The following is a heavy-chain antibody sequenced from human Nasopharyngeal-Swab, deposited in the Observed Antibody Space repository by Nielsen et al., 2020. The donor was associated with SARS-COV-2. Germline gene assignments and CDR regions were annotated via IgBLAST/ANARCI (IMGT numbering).Heavy chain of an antibody. J-gene: IGHJ6*02. D-gene: IGHD1-26*01. CDR3: ARDGSVGGFYYYYGMDV. CDR1: GGSISSYY. V-gene: IGHV4-59*12. Sequence: SETLSLTCTVSGGSISSYYWSWIRQPPGKGLEWIGYIYYSGSTNYNPSLKSRVAISVDTSNNQFSLRLSSVTAADTAVYYCARDGSVGGFYYYYGMDVWGQGTTVTVSS. CDR2: IYYSGST.